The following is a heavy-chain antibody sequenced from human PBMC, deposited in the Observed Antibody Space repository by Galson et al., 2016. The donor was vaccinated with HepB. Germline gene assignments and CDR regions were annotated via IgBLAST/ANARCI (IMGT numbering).Heavy chain of an antibody. J-gene: IGHJ6*02. CDR1: GGSVISAGYY. V-gene: IGHV4-61*08. CDR2: IFYNGYT. CDR3: ARDQGGGRAAAYYGLDV. Sequence: SETLSLTCTVSGGSVISAGYYWNWIRQPPGKGLEWIGNIFYNGYTNYNPSLKSRVTISVDTSKTQFSLKLTSVTAADTAVYYCARDQGGGRAAAYYGLDVWGQGTTVTVSS. D-gene: IGHD2-15*01.